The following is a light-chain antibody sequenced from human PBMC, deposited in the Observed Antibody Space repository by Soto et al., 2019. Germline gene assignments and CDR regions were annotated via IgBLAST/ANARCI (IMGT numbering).Light chain of an antibody. Sequence: QPVLTQPPSVSGAPGQRVTISCTGTSSNIGTGFDVHWYQQVPGTAPKLLVYGNNNRPSGVPDRFSGSRSGTSASLAITGLQAEDEADYYCQSYDNSLSGVLFGGGTQLTVL. CDR1: SSNIGTGFD. J-gene: IGLJ7*01. CDR3: QSYDNSLSGVL. V-gene: IGLV1-40*01. CDR2: GNN.